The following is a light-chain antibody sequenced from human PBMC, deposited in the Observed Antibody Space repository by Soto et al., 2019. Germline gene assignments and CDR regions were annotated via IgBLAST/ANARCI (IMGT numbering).Light chain of an antibody. Sequence: EIVITPSQATLSAVQGERTTLSCRASQSVSSNLAGYKHKPGQSPRLLTYGASTRTTGIPARFSGSGSGTEFTLPISSLQPEDFAVYYCQQYYNWPRTFGQGTKVDIK. CDR3: QQYYNWPRT. V-gene: IGKV3-15*01. CDR1: QSVSSN. J-gene: IGKJ1*01. CDR2: GAS.